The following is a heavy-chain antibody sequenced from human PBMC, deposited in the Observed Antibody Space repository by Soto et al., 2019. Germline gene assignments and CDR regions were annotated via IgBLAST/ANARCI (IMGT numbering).Heavy chain of an antibody. D-gene: IGHD3-16*01. V-gene: IGHV3-23*01. Sequence: GGSLRLSCAASGFTFSLFAMSWVRQAPGKGLEWVSGISGSAGTTYYKDSLKGRFTISRDNSKNTLYLQMNSLRAEDTAVYYCANWGKSGSDYWGQGTLVTVSS. CDR3: ANWGKSGSDY. J-gene: IGHJ4*02. CDR2: ISGSAGTT. CDR1: GFTFSLFA.